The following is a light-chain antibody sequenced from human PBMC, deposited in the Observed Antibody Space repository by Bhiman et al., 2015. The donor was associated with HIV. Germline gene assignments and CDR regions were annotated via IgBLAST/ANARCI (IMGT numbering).Light chain of an antibody. Sequence: QSVLTQPPSVSAAPGQKVTISCSGSSSNIGNNYVSWYQQLPGTAPKLLIYDNNKRPSGISDRFSGSKSGTSATLGITGLQTGDEADYYCETWDNSLSGTVFGGGTKLTVL. V-gene: IGLV1-51*01. CDR1: SSNIGNNY. CDR3: ETWDNSLSGTV. J-gene: IGLJ3*02. CDR2: DNN.